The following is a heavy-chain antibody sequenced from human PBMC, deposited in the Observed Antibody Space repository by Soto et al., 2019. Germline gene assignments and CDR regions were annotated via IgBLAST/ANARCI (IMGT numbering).Heavy chain of an antibody. J-gene: IGHJ6*02. Sequence: ASVKLSCKASGYTFTIYCISWVRQAPGQGLEWMGWISSYNGNTNYAQKLQGRVTMTTDTSTTTAYMELRSLRSDDTAVYYFAIDRPTSSIRTRDYYYAMDLWGQGTTVTVSS. CDR2: ISSYNGNT. V-gene: IGHV1-18*01. D-gene: IGHD6-6*01. CDR3: AIDRPTSSIRTRDYYYAMDL. CDR1: GYTFTIYC.